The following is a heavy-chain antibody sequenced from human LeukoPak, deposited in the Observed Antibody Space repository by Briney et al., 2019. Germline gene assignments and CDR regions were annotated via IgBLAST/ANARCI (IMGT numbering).Heavy chain of an antibody. CDR3: AKAPGGYGDRPNWFDP. Sequence: GGSLRLSWSASGFTGSSFAMSWVRQAPGKGLEWVSAISGSGGSTYYADSVKGRFTISRDNSKNTLYLQMNSLRAEDTAVYYCAKAPGGYGDRPNWFDPWGQGTLVTVSS. D-gene: IGHD4-17*01. CDR2: ISGSGGST. J-gene: IGHJ5*02. CDR1: GFTGSSFA. V-gene: IGHV3-23*01.